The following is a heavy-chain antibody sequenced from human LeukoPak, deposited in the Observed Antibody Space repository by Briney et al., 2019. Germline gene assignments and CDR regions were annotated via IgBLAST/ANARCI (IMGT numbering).Heavy chain of an antibody. D-gene: IGHD3-22*01. CDR1: RFTVSGNY. CDR2: FYRGDNT. Sequence: PGGSLRLSCAASRFTVSGNYMNWVRQAPGKGLEWVSLFYRGDNTYYADSVKGRFTISRDNSKSTLYLQMNSLRAEDTAVYYCAGGYYFDYWGQGTLVTVSS. V-gene: IGHV3-53*01. J-gene: IGHJ4*02. CDR3: AGGYYFDY.